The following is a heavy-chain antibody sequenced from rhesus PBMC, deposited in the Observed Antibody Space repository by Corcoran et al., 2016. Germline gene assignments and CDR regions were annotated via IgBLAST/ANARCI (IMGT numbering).Heavy chain of an antibody. CDR1: GGSISSNY. Sequence: QLQLQESGPGLVTPSETLSLTCAVSGGSISSNYWSWIRQPPGKGLEWSGRISGRGGNTDYKPTRKSRDTISTETSKNQVSLKMRSVTAADTAVYYCARGHYEDDYGSRMGFWGQGLRVTVSS. D-gene: IGHD3-9*01. CDR2: ISGRGGNT. V-gene: IGHV4-173*01. J-gene: IGHJ3*01. CDR3: ARGHYEDDYGSRMGF.